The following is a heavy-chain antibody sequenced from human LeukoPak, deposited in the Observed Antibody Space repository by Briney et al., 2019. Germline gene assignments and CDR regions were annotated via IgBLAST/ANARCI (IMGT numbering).Heavy chain of an antibody. J-gene: IGHJ5*02. V-gene: IGHV1-8*01. CDR3: ARVRTADYYGSGSYYP. CDR1: GYTFTSYD. Sequence: ASVKVSCKASGYTFTSYDINWVRQATGQGLEWMGWMNPNSGNTGYAQKFQGRVTMTRNTSISTAYMELSSLRSEDTAVYYCARVRTADYYGSGSYYPWGQGTLVTVSS. D-gene: IGHD3-10*01. CDR2: MNPNSGNT.